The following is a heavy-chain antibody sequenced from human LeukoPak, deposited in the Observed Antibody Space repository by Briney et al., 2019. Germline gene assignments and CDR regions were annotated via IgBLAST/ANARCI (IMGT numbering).Heavy chain of an antibody. J-gene: IGHJ4*02. D-gene: IGHD3-10*01. CDR2: IYYSGST. V-gene: IGHV4-59*02. CDR3: ARSNYVSGSNTNFDY. CDR1: GGSVSSYY. Sequence: PSETLSLTCTVSGGSVSSYYWSWIRQPPGKGLEWIGYIYYSGSTNYNPSLKSRVTISVDKSKNQFPLKLSSVTAADTAVYYCARSNYVSGSNTNFDYWGQGTLVTVSS.